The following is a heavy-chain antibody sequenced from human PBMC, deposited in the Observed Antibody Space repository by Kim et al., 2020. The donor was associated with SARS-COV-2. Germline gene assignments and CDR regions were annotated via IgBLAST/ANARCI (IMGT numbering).Heavy chain of an antibody. CDR3: ARDGLYCSSTSCYRVGHYYYYGMDV. D-gene: IGHD2-2*02. J-gene: IGHJ6*02. CDR1: GFTFSSYS. CDR2: ISSSSSYI. Sequence: GGSLRLSCAASGFTFSSYSMNWVRQAPGKGLEWVSSISSSSSYIYYADSVKGRFTISRDNAKNSLYLQMNSLRAEDTAVYYCARDGLYCSSTSCYRVGHYYYYGMDVWGQGTTVTVSS. V-gene: IGHV3-21*01.